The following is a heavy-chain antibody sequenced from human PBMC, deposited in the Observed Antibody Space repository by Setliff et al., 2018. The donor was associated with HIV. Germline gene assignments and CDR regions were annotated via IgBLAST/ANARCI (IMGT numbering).Heavy chain of an antibody. J-gene: IGHJ4*02. CDR3: ARIAPPNFGY. V-gene: IGHV4-59*12. D-gene: IGHD6-6*01. Sequence: SETLSLTCTVSEGSLSTYYWSWIRQPPGKGLEWIGYIYYNGSPTYNPSLKSRVTMSVDTSKNQFSLKLSSVTAADTAVHYCARIAPPNFGYWGQGTLVTVSS. CDR1: EGSLSTYY. CDR2: IYYNGSP.